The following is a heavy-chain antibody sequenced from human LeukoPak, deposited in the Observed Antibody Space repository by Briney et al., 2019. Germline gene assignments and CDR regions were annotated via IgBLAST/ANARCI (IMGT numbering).Heavy chain of an antibody. Sequence: GGSLRLSCAASGFTFSSYTIHWVSQAPGKGLEWVAIISYDGSIKNYADSVKGRFTISRDNSKNTLYLQINSLRAEDTAVYYCARDRGYSGSSKIDYWGQGTLVTVSS. J-gene: IGHJ4*02. CDR3: ARDRGYSGSSKIDY. D-gene: IGHD1-26*01. CDR1: GFTFSSYT. CDR2: ISYDGSIK. V-gene: IGHV3-30*04.